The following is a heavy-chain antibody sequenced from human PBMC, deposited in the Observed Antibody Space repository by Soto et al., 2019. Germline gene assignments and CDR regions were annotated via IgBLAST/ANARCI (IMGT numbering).Heavy chain of an antibody. V-gene: IGHV4-38-2*01. CDR1: GSSISSGYY. CDR3: ARMGGYDIWSNNYKHYYFDD. J-gene: IGHJ4*02. D-gene: IGHD3-3*01. CDR2: IYHSGST. Sequence: PSETLSLTCAVSGSSISSGYYWGWIRQPPGKGLEWIGSIYHSGSTYYNPSLKSRVAISVDTSKNQFSLKLNSVTAADTAVYYYARMGGYDIWSNNYKHYYFDDLGQGILVTVS.